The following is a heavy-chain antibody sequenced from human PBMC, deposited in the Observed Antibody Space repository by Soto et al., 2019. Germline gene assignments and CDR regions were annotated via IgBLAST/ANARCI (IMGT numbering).Heavy chain of an antibody. D-gene: IGHD6-13*01. CDR1: GGTFSSYA. CDR2: IIPIFGTA. Sequence: VASVKVSCKASGGTFSSYAISWVRQAPGQGLEWMGGIIPIFGTANYAQKFQGRVTITADESTSTAYMELSSLRSEDTAVYYCARLGQQLEDYWGQGTLVTVSS. CDR3: ARLGQQLEDY. J-gene: IGHJ4*02. V-gene: IGHV1-69*13.